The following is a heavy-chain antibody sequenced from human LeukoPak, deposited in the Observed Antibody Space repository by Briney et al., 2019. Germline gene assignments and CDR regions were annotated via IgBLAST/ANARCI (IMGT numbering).Heavy chain of an antibody. D-gene: IGHD5-12*01. V-gene: IGHV1-2*02. J-gene: IGHJ4*02. CDR2: INANSGGT. CDR1: GYTFTGYY. Sequence: ASVKVSCKSSGYTFTGYYIHWVRQAPGQGLEWMGWINANSGGTNYAQKFQDRVTMTRDTSISTAYMELSRLRSDDTAVYYCARMNKLRGYSGYLNQYYFDYWGQGTLVTVSS. CDR3: ARMNKLRGYSGYLNQYYFDY.